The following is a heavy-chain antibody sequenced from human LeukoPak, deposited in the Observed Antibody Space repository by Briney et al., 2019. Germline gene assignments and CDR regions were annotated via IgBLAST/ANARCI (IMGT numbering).Heavy chain of an antibody. CDR3: ARSRRDGYNEVAFDI. J-gene: IGHJ3*02. V-gene: IGHV1-3*03. Sequence: ASVKVSCKASGYTFTNYAMNWVRQAPGQGLEWMGWISAYNSNTHYAQKLQGRVTITRDTSASTAYMELSSLRSEDMAVYYCARSRRDGYNEVAFDIWGQGTMVTVSS. CDR1: GYTFTNYA. D-gene: IGHD5-24*01. CDR2: ISAYNSNT.